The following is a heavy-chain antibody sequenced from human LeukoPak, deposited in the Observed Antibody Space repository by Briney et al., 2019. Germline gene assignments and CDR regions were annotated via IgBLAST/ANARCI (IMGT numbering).Heavy chain of an antibody. J-gene: IGHJ3*02. CDR3: ARVREFSRDAFDI. V-gene: IGHV4-59*01. D-gene: IGHD3-10*01. CDR2: IYYSGST. CDR1: GGSISSYY. Sequence: PSQTPSLTCTDSGGSISSYYWSWIRQPPGKGLEWIGYIYYSGSTNYNPSLKSRVTISVDTSKNQFSLKLSSVTAADTAVYYCARVREFSRDAFDIWGQGTMVTVSS.